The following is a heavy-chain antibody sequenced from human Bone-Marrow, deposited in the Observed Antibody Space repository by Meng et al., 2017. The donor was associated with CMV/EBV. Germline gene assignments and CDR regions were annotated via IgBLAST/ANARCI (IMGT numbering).Heavy chain of an antibody. J-gene: IGHJ3*02. Sequence: GESLKISCAASGFTVSSNYMSWVRQAPGKGLEWVSVIYSGGSTYYADSVKGRFTISRDNSKNTLYLQMNSLRAEDTAVYYCARDLPNAFDIWGQGTRVTVSS. CDR2: IYSGGST. V-gene: IGHV3-53*01. CDR1: GFTVSSNY. CDR3: ARDLPNAFDI.